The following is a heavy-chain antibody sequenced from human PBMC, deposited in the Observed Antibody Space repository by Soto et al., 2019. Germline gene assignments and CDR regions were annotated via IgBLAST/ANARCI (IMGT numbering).Heavy chain of an antibody. V-gene: IGHV3-66*01. CDR2: IYSGGST. Sequence: GGSLRLSCAASGFTVSSNYMSWVRQAPGKGLEWVSVIYSGGSTYYADSVKGRFTISRDNSKNTLYLQMNSLRVEDTAVYYCASGRVVGYCSSSSCRPSFDYWGQGA. J-gene: IGHJ4*02. CDR3: ASGRVVGYCSSSSCRPSFDY. CDR1: GFTVSSNY. D-gene: IGHD2-2*01.